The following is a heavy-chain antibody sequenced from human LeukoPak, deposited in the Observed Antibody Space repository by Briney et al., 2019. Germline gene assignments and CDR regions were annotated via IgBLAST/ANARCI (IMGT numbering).Heavy chain of an antibody. V-gene: IGHV4-39*07. D-gene: IGHD1-26*01. CDR1: GGSISSSSYY. CDR3: ARDSSRWEYYYYYMDV. J-gene: IGHJ6*03. CDR2: IYYSGST. Sequence: SQTLSLTCTVSGGSISSSSYYWGWIRQPPGKGLEWIVSIYYSGSTDYNPSLKSRVTISVDTSKNQFSLKLSSVTAADTAVYYCARDSSRWEYYYYYMDVWGKGTTVTISS.